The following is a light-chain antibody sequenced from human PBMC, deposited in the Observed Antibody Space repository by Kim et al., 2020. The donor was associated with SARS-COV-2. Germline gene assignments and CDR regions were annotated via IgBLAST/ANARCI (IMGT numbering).Light chain of an antibody. CDR3: QQYTSYSPWT. V-gene: IGKV1-5*03. J-gene: IGKJ1*01. Sequence: SVGDRVTITCRASQTISRWVAWYQQKPGQAPKLLIYKASSLESGVPSRFSGSVSGTEFTLTLSSLQPDDFATYYCQQYTSYSPWTFGQGTKVDIK. CDR2: KAS. CDR1: QTISRW.